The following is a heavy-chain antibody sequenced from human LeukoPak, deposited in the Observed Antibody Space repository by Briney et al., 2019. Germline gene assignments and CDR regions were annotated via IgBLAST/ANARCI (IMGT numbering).Heavy chain of an antibody. V-gene: IGHV1-69*04. CDR2: IIPILGIA. Sequence: ASVKVSCKASGGTFSSYAISWVRQAPGQGLEWMGRIIPILGIANYAQKFQGRVTITADKSTSTAYMELSSLRSEDTAVYYCARDQVAYYGSGSYYKDWGQGTLVTVSS. J-gene: IGHJ4*02. CDR3: ARDQVAYYGSGSYYKD. CDR1: GGTFSSYA. D-gene: IGHD3-10*01.